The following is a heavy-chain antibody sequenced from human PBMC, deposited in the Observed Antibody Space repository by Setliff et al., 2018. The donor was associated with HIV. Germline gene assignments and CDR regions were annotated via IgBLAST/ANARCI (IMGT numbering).Heavy chain of an antibody. D-gene: IGHD3-3*01. CDR3: ARPLTTSFNFWGDAFAI. CDR1: GYSISSNDW. Sequence: SETLSLTCVVSGYSISSNDWWGWIRQPPGKGLEWIAYIFYSGRIYYNPSLGRRVTISVENSKNQFSLELTSVTAADTAVYYCARPLTTSFNFWGDAFAIWGPGRMVTVSS. J-gene: IGHJ3*02. V-gene: IGHV4-28*05. CDR2: IFYSGRI.